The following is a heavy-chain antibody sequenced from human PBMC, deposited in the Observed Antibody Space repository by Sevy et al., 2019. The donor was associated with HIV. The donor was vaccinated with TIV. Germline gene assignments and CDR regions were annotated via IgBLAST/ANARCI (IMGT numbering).Heavy chain of an antibody. D-gene: IGHD3-10*01. CDR1: GYNFASDG. Sequence: ASVKVSCKASGYNFASDGFSWVRQAPGQGLEWMGWIGVYNGNAKYAQVFQDRFTMTTDTSTSTAYMELRCLRSDDTAVYYCARVPTYYYGSATYFDYWGQGTLVTVSS. CDR2: IGVYNGNA. J-gene: IGHJ4*02. CDR3: ARVPTYYYGSATYFDY. V-gene: IGHV1-18*04.